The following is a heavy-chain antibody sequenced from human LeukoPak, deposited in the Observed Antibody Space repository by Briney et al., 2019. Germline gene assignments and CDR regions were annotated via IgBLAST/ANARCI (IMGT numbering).Heavy chain of an antibody. CDR1: GFTFSSYS. J-gene: IGHJ6*02. V-gene: IGHV3-21*01. CDR2: ISSSSSYI. Sequence: AGSLRLSCAASGFTFSSYSMNWVRQAPGKGLEWVSSISSSSSYIYYADSVKGRFTISRDNAKNSLYLQMNSLRAEDTAVYYCARDSYDILTGYPPYGMYVWGQGTTVTVSS. D-gene: IGHD3-9*01. CDR3: ARDSYDILTGYPPYGMYV.